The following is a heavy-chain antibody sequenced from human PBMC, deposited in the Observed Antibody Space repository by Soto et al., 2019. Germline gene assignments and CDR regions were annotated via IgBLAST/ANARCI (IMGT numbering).Heavy chain of an antibody. CDR2: ISGSGGST. V-gene: IGHV3-23*01. Sequence: GGSLRLSCAASGVTFRSYAMSWVRQAPGKGLEWVSAISGSGGSTYYADSVKGRFTISRDNYKNTLYLQMNSLRAEDTAVYYCAKVLGPEYSSSQLSLSYYYGMDVWGQGTTVTVSS. J-gene: IGHJ6*02. CDR3: AKVLGPEYSSSQLSLSYYYGMDV. D-gene: IGHD6-6*01. CDR1: GVTFRSYA.